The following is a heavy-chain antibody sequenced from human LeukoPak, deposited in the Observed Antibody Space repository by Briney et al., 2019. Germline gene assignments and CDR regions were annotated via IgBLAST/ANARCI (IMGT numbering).Heavy chain of an antibody. CDR3: AREYRSGWTDY. CDR1: GDSISSGGYY. CDR2: IYYSGST. V-gene: IGHV4-31*03. J-gene: IGHJ4*02. D-gene: IGHD6-19*01. Sequence: PSQTLSLPCTVSGDSISSGGYYWSWIRQHPGKGLEWIGYIYYSGSTYYNPSLKSRVTISVDTSKNQFSLKLSSVTAADTAVYYCAREYRSGWTDYWGQGTLVTVSS.